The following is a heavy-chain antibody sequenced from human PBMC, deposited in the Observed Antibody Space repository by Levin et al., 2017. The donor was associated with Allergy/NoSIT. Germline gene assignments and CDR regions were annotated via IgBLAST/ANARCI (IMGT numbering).Heavy chain of an antibody. CDR3: ARLRYGSGDFDP. CDR2: IYYSGST. J-gene: IGHJ5*02. D-gene: IGHD3-10*01. CDR1: GGSISSSSYY. V-gene: IGHV4-39*01. Sequence: SETLSLTCTVSGGSISSSSYYWGWIRQPPGKGLEWIGSIYYSGSTYYNPSLKSRVTISVDTSKNQFSLKLSSVTAADTAVYYCARLRYGSGDFDPWGQGTLVTVSS.